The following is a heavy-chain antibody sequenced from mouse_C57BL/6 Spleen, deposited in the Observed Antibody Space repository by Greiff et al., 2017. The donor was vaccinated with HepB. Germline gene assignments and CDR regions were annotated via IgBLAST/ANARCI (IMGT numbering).Heavy chain of an antibody. J-gene: IGHJ1*03. D-gene: IGHD1-1*01. CDR1: GYTFTSYW. V-gene: IGHV1-55*01. CDR2: IYPGSGST. Sequence: QVQLQQSGAELVKPGASVKMSCKASGYTFTSYWITWVKQRPGQGLEWIGDIYPGSGSTNYNEKFKSKATLTVDTSSSTAYMQLSSLTSEDSAVYYCARSGYYGSRGFDVWGTGTTVTVSS. CDR3: ARSGYYGSRGFDV.